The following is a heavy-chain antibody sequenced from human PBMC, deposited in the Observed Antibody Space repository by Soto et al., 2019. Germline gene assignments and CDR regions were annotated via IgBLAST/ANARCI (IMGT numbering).Heavy chain of an antibody. CDR2: INTYNGNT. CDR3: ARVNYDNFDY. V-gene: IGHV1-18*01. D-gene: IGHD3-9*01. Sequence: QVQLVQSGAEVKKPGASVEVSCKASGYTFTSCGLSWVRQAPGQGLEWLGWINTYNGNTNYAQKLQGRVTMTTDASTSTAYMELRSLRSDDTAIYYCARVNYDNFDYWGQGTLVAVSS. J-gene: IGHJ4*02. CDR1: GYTFTSCG.